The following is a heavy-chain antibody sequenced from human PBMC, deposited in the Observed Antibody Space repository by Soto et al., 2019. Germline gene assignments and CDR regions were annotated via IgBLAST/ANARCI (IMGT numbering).Heavy chain of an antibody. CDR2: IYYSGST. CDR3: ARAWGTPRDY. J-gene: IGHJ4*02. Sequence: PSETLSLTCTVSGGSISSYYWSWIRQPPGKGLEWIGYIYYSGSTNYNPSLKSRVTISVDTSKNQFSLKLSSVTAADTAVYYCARAWGTPRDYWGQGTLVTVSS. V-gene: IGHV4-59*01. CDR1: GGSISSYY. D-gene: IGHD3-16*01.